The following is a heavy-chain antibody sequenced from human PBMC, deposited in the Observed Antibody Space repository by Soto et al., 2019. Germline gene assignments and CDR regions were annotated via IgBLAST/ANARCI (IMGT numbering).Heavy chain of an antibody. V-gene: IGHV4-59*01. Sequence: SVSAGSISNYHWSWIRQPPGKGLEWIGYIFYTGKTNYNPSLKSRVTISLDTSKNQFSLRLDSVTAADAAVYYCARVLEVAGGFDPWGQGTLVTVSS. CDR2: IFYTGKT. CDR3: ARVLEVAGGFDP. D-gene: IGHD2-15*01. J-gene: IGHJ5*02. CDR1: AGSISNYH.